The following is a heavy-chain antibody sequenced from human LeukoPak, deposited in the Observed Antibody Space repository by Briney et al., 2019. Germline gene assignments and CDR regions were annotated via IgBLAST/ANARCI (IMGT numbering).Heavy chain of an antibody. J-gene: IGHJ4*02. CDR2: IYYGGST. CDR1: GGSISSYY. CDR3: ARGLRHFMVRGVTLHYDY. Sequence: PSETLSLTCTVSGGSISSYYWSWIRQPPGKGLEWIGYIYYGGSTNYNPSLKSRVTISVDTSKNQFSLKLSSVTAADTAVYYCARGLRHFMVRGVTLHYDYWGQGTLVTVSS. V-gene: IGHV4-59*12. D-gene: IGHD3-10*01.